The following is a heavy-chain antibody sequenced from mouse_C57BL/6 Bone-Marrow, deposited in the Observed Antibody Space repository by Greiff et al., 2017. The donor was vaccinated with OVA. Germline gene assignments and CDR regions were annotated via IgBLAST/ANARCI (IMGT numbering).Heavy chain of an antibody. V-gene: IGHV14-4*01. CDR1: GFNIKDDY. CDR3: TTGYYYAMDY. J-gene: IGHJ4*01. Sequence: EVQLQQSGAELVRPGASVKLSCTASGFNIKDDYMHWVKQRPEQGLEWIGWIDPENGDTESASKFQGKATITADTSSNTAYLQLSSLTSEDTAVYYCTTGYYYAMDYWGQGTSVTVSS. CDR2: IDPENGDT.